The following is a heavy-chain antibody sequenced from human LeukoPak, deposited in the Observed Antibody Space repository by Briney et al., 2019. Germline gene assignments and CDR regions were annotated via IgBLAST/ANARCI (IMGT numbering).Heavy chain of an antibody. D-gene: IGHD1-26*01. V-gene: IGHV1-18*01. J-gene: IGHJ6*02. CDR2: ISAYNGNT. Sequence: GASVKVSCKASGYTLTSYGISWVRQAPGQGLEWMGWISAYNGNTNYAQKLQGRVTMTTDTSTSTAYMELRSLRSDDTAVYYCARARIVGATNYYYGMDVWGQGTTVTVSS. CDR3: ARARIVGATNYYYGMDV. CDR1: GYTLTSYG.